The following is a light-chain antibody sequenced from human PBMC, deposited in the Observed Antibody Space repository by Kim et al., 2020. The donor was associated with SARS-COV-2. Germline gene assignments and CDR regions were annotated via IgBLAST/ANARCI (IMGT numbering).Light chain of an antibody. CDR2: YDS. CDR3: QVWDSSSDHPGV. J-gene: IGLJ1*01. CDR1: NIGSKS. Sequence: SYELTQPPSVSVAPGKTARITCGGNNIGSKSVHWYQQKPGQAPVLVIYYDSDRPSGIPERFSGSNSGKTATLTISRVEAGDEADYYCQVWDSSSDHPGVFGTGTKVTVL. V-gene: IGLV3-21*04.